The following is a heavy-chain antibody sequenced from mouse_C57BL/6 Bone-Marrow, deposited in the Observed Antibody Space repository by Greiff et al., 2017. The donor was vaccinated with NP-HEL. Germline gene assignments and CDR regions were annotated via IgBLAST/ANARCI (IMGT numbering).Heavy chain of an antibody. V-gene: IGHV5-17*01. CDR2: ISSGSSTI. CDR1: GFTFSDYG. Sequence: EVQGVESGGGLVKPGGSLKLSCAASGFTFSDYGMHWVRQAPEKGLEWVAYISSGSSTIYYADTVKGRFPISSDNAKNTLFLQMTSLRSEDTAMYYCARRPHYYGSSYYAMDDWGQGTSVTVSS. D-gene: IGHD1-1*01. J-gene: IGHJ4*01. CDR3: ARRPHYYGSSYYAMDD.